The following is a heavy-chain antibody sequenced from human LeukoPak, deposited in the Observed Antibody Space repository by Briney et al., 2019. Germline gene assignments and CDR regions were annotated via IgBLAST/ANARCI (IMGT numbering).Heavy chain of an antibody. D-gene: IGHD6-19*01. CDR2: IPYDGSNK. CDR1: GFTFSSYA. CDR3: ARERSGWWKGMDY. Sequence: GRSLRLSCAASGFTFSSYAMHWVRQAPGKGLEWVSVIPYDGSNKYYADSVKGRFTISRDNSKNTLYLQMNSLRAEDTAVYYCARERSGWWKGMDYWGQGTLVTVSS. V-gene: IGHV3-30*04. J-gene: IGHJ4*02.